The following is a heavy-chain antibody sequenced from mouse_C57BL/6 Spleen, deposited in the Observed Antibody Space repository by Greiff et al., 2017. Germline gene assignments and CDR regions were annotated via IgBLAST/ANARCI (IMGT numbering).Heavy chain of an antibody. CDR2: IDPSDSYT. CDR3: ARRGHITGYYAMDD. J-gene: IGHJ4*01. Sequence: QVQLQQPGAELVMPGASVKLSCKASGYTFTSYWMHWVKQRPGQGLEWIGEIDPSDSYTNYNQKFKGKSTLTVDKSSSTAYMQLSSLTSEDSAVYYCARRGHITGYYAMDDWGQGTSVTVSS. CDR1: GYTFTSYW. D-gene: IGHD1-1*01. V-gene: IGHV1-69*01.